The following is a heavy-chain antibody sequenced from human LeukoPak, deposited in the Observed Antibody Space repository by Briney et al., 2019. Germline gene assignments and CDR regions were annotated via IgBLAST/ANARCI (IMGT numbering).Heavy chain of an antibody. V-gene: IGHV3-30-3*01. J-gene: IGHJ3*02. CDR1: GFTFSSYA. Sequence: GGSLRLSCAASGFTFSSYAMRWVRQAPGKGLEWVAVISYDGSNKYYADSVKGRFTISRDNSKNTLYLQMNSLRAEDTAVYYCARSQGDIWGQGTMVTVSS. CDR3: ARSQGDI. CDR2: ISYDGSNK.